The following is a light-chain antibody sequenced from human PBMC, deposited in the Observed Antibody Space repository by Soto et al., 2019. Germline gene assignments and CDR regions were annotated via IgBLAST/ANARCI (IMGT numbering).Light chain of an antibody. Sequence: EILMTQSPASLSVSPGETATLSCRASHSLNTDLARYQQKPGQAPRLLLYGASTRATGVPPRFSGGGSGTEFTLTISSLQSEDSAIYYCQQYKSWPPITFGQGTRLEIK. J-gene: IGKJ5*01. V-gene: IGKV3-15*01. CDR2: GAS. CDR3: QQYKSWPPIT. CDR1: HSLNTD.